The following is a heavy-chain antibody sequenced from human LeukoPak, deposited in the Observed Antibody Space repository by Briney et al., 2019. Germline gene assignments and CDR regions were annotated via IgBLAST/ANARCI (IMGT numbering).Heavy chain of an antibody. CDR3: AGSYCHGSGPPCIHYYYYYYMDV. V-gene: IGHV4-34*01. D-gene: IGHD3-10*01. CDR1: GGSFSGYY. Sequence: SETLSLTCAVYGGSFSGYYWSWIRQPPGKGLEWIGEINHSGSTNYNPSLKSRVTISVDTSKNQFSLKLSSVTAADTAVYYCAGSYCHGSGPPCIHYYYYYYMDVWGKGTTVTVSS. J-gene: IGHJ6*03. CDR2: INHSGST.